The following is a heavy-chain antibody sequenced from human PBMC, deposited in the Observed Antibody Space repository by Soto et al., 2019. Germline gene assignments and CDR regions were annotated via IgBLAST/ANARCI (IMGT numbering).Heavy chain of an antibody. D-gene: IGHD1-7*01. CDR3: ASRDPGTSVDY. CDR2: IYRTGST. V-gene: IGHV4-4*02. Sequence: GSLRLSCAASGFTVSSNYMSWVRQPPGQGLEWIGEIYRTGSTNYNPSLKSRVTISLDKSENQFSLKVTSLTAADTAVYYCASRDPGTSVDYWGQGTLVTVSS. J-gene: IGHJ4*02. CDR1: GFTVSSNY.